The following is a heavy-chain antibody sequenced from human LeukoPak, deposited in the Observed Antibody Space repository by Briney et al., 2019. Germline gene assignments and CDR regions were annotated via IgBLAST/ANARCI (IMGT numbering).Heavy chain of an antibody. CDR3: ARLVYYDSSGYAHFDY. D-gene: IGHD3-22*01. CDR2: IYYSGST. CDR1: GGSISSYY. J-gene: IGHJ4*02. Sequence: PSETLSLTCTVSGGSISSYYWSWIRQPPGKGLEWIGYIYYSGSTNYNPSLKSRVTISVDTSKNQFSLKLSSVTAADTAVYYCARLVYYDSSGYAHFDYWGQGTLVTVSS. V-gene: IGHV4-59*01.